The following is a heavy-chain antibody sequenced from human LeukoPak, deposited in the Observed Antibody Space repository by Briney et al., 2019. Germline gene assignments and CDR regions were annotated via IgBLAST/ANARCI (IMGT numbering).Heavy chain of an antibody. J-gene: IGHJ5*02. CDR1: GGSISSSHW. CDR2: INHSGST. D-gene: IGHD3-16*01. CDR3: ARRRRDYLIGNWFDP. V-gene: IGHV4-4*02. Sequence: PSETLSLTCSVSGGSISSSHWWSWIRQPLGKGLEWIGEINHSGSTNYNPSLKSRVTISVDTSKNQFSLKLSSVTAADTAVYYGARRRRDYLIGNWFDPWGQGTLVTVSS.